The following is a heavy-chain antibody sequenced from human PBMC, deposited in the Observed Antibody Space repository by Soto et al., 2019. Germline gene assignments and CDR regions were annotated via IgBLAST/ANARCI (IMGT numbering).Heavy chain of an antibody. Sequence: LSLTCTVSGGSISSDDYYWSWIRQPPGKGLEWIGYISYSGNTYYNPSLQSRVAISVDTSKNQFSLKLISVTAADTAVYYCARASTVTTGAKFDSWGQGALVTVSS. CDR1: GGSISSDDYY. V-gene: IGHV4-30-4*01. CDR3: ARASTVTTGAKFDS. CDR2: ISYSGNT. J-gene: IGHJ4*02. D-gene: IGHD4-17*01.